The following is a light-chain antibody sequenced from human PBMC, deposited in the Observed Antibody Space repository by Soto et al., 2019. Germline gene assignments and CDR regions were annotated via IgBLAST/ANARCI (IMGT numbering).Light chain of an antibody. Sequence: QSVLTQPPAASGTPGQRVTISCSGSSSNIGTNTVNWYQQLPGTAPKLLIYSNDLRPSGVPDRFSGSKSGTSASLAISWLQSEDEADYYCEAWDDSLYGAVFGGGTKLTVL. V-gene: IGLV1-44*01. CDR3: EAWDDSLYGAV. CDR1: SSNIGTNT. J-gene: IGLJ2*01. CDR2: SND.